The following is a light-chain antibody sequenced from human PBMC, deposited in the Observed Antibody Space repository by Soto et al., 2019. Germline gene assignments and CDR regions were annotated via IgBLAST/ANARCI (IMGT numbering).Light chain of an antibody. V-gene: IGKV2-28*01. J-gene: IGKJ1*01. CDR2: LGS. Sequence: DIVMTQSPLSLPVTPGEPASISCRSSQSLLHSDGYNYLDWYLQKPGQSPQLLIYLGSNRASGVPGRCSGSGSGADFTLKISRVEAEDVGVYYCMQALQTPATFGQGTKVEIK. CDR3: MQALQTPAT. CDR1: QSLLHSDGYNY.